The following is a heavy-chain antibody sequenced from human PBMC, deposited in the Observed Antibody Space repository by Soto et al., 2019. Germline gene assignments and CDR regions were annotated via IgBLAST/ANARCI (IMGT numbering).Heavy chain of an antibody. D-gene: IGHD4-17*01. CDR1: GGSISSSNW. J-gene: IGHJ6*02. CDR2: IYHSGST. CDR3: DYGVIRGGMDV. V-gene: IGHV4-4*02. Sequence: SETLSLTCAVSGGSISSSNWWSWVRQPPGKGLEWIGEIYHSGSTNYNPSLKSRVTISVDKSKNQFSLKLSSVTAEDTAVYYCDYGVIRGGMDVWGQGTTVTVSS.